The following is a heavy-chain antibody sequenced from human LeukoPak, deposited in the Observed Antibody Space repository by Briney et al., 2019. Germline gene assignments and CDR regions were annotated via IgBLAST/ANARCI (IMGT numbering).Heavy chain of an antibody. D-gene: IGHD3-16*02. J-gene: IGHJ4*02. V-gene: IGHV3-23*01. CDR1: GFTFSSYA. CDR2: ISATAT. CDR3: AKGQGSGSYPFDY. Sequence: GGSLRLSCAASGFTFSSYAMSWVRQAPGKGLEWVSVISATATYYADSVKGRFTISRDPSRNTLYLQMNSLRADDTAVYYCAKGQGSGSYPFDYWGQGTLVTVSS.